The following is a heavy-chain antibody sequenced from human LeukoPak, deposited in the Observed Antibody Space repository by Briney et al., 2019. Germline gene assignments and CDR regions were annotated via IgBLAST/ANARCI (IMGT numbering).Heavy chain of an antibody. V-gene: IGHV1-2*02. D-gene: IGHD5-12*01. CDR3: ARDIVATIRYYYGMDV. CDR1: GYAFTCYY. Sequence: ASVNVSCKASGYAFTCYYMHWVRQAPAQGLEWMGWINPNSGGTNYAQKFQGRVTMTRDTSIRTAYMELSRLTSDDTAVYYCARDIVATIRYYYGMDVWGQGTTVTVSS. J-gene: IGHJ6*02. CDR2: INPNSGGT.